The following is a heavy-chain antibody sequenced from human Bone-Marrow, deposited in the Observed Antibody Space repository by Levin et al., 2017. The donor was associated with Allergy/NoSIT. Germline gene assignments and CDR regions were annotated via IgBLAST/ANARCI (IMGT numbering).Heavy chain of an antibody. CDR3: ASWAMYHYDRSAFDYFYYAMDV. D-gene: IGHD3-22*01. CDR1: GILFSSYD. V-gene: IGHV3-21*01. Sequence: GGSLGLSCAASGILFSSYDMNWVRQAPGKGLEWVSSISAGGNYIYYADSVKGRFTISRDNAKNSLFLQMNSLRAEDTAVYYCASWAMYHYDRSAFDYFYYAMDVWGQGTTVTVSS. J-gene: IGHJ6*02. CDR2: ISAGGNYI.